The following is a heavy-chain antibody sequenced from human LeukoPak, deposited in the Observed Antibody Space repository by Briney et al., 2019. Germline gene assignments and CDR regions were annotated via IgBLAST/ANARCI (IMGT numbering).Heavy chain of an antibody. Sequence: PGGSLRLSCAASGFTFSSYGMHWVRQAPGKGLEWVAFIRCDGSTKYYADSVKGRYTISRDNSENTLYLQMNSLRAEDTAVYYCAKSSYCSSTSCYLPLAYWGQGTLVSVSS. J-gene: IGHJ4*02. CDR3: AKSSYCSSTSCYLPLAY. D-gene: IGHD2-2*01. CDR2: IRCDGSTK. V-gene: IGHV3-30*02. CDR1: GFTFSSYG.